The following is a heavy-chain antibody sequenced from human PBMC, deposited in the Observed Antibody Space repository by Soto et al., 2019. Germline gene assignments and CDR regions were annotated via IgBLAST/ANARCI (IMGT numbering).Heavy chain of an antibody. CDR3: ARRPYYVWGSYRSLGGDAFDI. D-gene: IGHD3-16*02. CDR1: GYTFTSYG. Sequence: ASVKVSCKASGYTFTSYGISWVRQAPGQGLEWMGWISAYNGTANYAQKFQGRVTITADESTSTAYMELSSLRSEDTAVYYCARRPYYVWGSYRSLGGDAFDIWGQGTMVTVSS. CDR2: ISAYNGTA. J-gene: IGHJ3*02. V-gene: IGHV1-18*01.